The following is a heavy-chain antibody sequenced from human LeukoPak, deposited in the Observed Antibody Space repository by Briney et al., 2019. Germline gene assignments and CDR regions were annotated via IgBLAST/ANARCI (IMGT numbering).Heavy chain of an antibody. CDR3: ARATGYYDFWSCYYKGVLNWFDP. CDR1: GYTFTSYD. Sequence: AAVKVSCKASGYTFTSYDINWVRQATGQGLEWMGWMNPNSGNTGYAQKFQGRVTITRNTSISTAYMELSSLRSEDTAVYYCARATGYYDFWSCYYKGVLNWFDPWGQGTLVTVSS. J-gene: IGHJ5*02. CDR2: MNPNSGNT. D-gene: IGHD3-3*01. V-gene: IGHV1-8*03.